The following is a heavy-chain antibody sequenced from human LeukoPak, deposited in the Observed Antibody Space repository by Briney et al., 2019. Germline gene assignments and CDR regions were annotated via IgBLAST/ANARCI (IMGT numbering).Heavy chain of an antibody. CDR1: GGTFSSYA. CDR2: IIPIFGTA. V-gene: IGHV1-69*13. Sequence: SVKVSCKASGGTFSSYAISWVRQAPGQGLERMGGIIPIFGTANYAQKFQGRVTITADESTSTAYMELSSLRSEDTAVYYCARREEGANWFDPWGQGTLVTVSS. J-gene: IGHJ5*02. CDR3: ARREEGANWFDP. D-gene: IGHD1-26*01.